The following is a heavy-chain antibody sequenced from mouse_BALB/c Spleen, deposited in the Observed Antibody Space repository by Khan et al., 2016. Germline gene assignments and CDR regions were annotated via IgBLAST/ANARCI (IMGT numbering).Heavy chain of an antibody. CDR3: TRNYDGFAY. CDR2: INPGTGYS. J-gene: IGHJ3*01. D-gene: IGHD1-1*01. CDR1: GYTFTSYT. Sequence: QVRLQQSGSELARPGASVKMSCKASGYTFTSYTIHWVKQRPGQGLDWIGYINPGTGYSSYNQNFKDKATLTADKSSNTIYMQLSSLTSEDSAVYYCTRNYDGFAYWGQGTLVTVSA. V-gene: IGHV1-4*01.